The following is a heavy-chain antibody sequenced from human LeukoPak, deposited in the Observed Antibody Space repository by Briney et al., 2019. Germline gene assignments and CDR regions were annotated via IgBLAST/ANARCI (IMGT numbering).Heavy chain of an antibody. CDR2: LNHSGST. D-gene: IGHD3-10*01. J-gene: IGHJ4*02. CDR1: GGSFSGYY. V-gene: IGHV4-34*01. CDR3: ARGRRRYGGSGSYYTPFDY. Sequence: PSETLSLTCAVSGGSFSGYYWSRIRQPPGKGLEWIGELNHSGSTNYNPSLKSRVTISVDTSKTQFTLKLSSVTAANTAVYYCARGRRRYGGSGSYYTPFDYWGQGTLVTVSS.